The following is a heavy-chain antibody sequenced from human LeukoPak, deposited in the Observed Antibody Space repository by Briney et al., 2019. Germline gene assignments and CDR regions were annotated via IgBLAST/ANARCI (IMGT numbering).Heavy chain of an antibody. Sequence: GGSLRLSCAASGSTFSRFAMHWVRQAPGKGLEWVAVISYDGSDKYYADSVKGRFTISRDNSKNTLYLQMNSLRVEDTAVYYCAKDGGGAYCGGDCFPYYLDYWGQGTLVTVSS. CDR1: GSTFSRFA. CDR3: AKDGGGAYCGGDCFPYYLDY. J-gene: IGHJ4*02. CDR2: ISYDGSDK. D-gene: IGHD2-21*02. V-gene: IGHV3-30*18.